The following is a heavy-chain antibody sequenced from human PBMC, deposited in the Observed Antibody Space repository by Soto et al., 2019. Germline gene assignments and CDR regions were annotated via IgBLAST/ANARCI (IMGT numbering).Heavy chain of an antibody. V-gene: IGHV6-1*01. CDR2: TYYRSKWYN. CDR3: AREPRGYSSGWSPGYFDY. J-gene: IGHJ4*02. D-gene: IGHD6-19*01. CDR1: GDSVSSNSAA. Sequence: SQTLSLTCAISGDSVSSNSAAWNWIRQSPSRCLEWLGRTYYRSKWYNDYAVSVKSRITINPDTSKNQFSLQLNSVTPEDTAVYYCAREPRGYSSGWSPGYFDYWGQGTLVTVSS.